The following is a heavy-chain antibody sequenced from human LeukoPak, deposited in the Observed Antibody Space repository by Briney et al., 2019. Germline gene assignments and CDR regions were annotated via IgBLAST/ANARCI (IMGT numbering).Heavy chain of an antibody. Sequence: SETLSLTCTVSGGSISSGSYYWSWIRQPAGKGLEWIGRIYTSGSTNYNPSLKSRVTISVDTSKNQFSLKLSSVTAADPAVYYCASHCSSTSCYGTDYWGQGTLVTGSS. CDR3: ASHCSSTSCYGTDY. J-gene: IGHJ4*02. D-gene: IGHD2-2*01. CDR2: IYTSGST. V-gene: IGHV4-61*02. CDR1: GGSISSGSYY.